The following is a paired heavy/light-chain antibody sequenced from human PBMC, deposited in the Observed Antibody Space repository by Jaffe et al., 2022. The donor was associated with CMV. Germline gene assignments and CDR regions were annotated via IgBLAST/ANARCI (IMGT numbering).Light chain of an antibody. CDR3: HQYYTTPWT. V-gene: IGKV4-1*01. Sequence: DIVMTQSPDSLAVSLGERATINCQSSQSIVNSANSKNNLAWYQQKPGQPPKLLIHWASTRESGVPDRFTGSGSGTDFTLTITSLQAEDVAVYYCHQYYTTPWTFGRGTKVEIK. CDR1: QSIVNSANSKNN. CDR2: WAS. J-gene: IGKJ1*01.
Heavy chain of an antibody. CDR1: GYTFTSYY. V-gene: IGHV1-46*01. J-gene: IGHJ4*02. Sequence: QVQLMQSGAEVKKPGASVRISCPTFGYTFTSYYMHWVRQAPGQGLEWMGLINPSGGSTTYAPRFQGRVTMTRHTSTSTVYLELSSLVSDDTAIYYCARGRRYDFWSGYPLDYWGQGTLVTVSS. D-gene: IGHD3-3*01. CDR2: INPSGGST. CDR3: ARGRRYDFWSGYPLDY.